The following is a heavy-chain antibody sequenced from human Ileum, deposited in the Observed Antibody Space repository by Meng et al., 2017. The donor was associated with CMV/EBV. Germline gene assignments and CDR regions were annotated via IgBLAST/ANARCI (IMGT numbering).Heavy chain of an antibody. J-gene: IGHJ4*02. CDR2: INPDNGGT. V-gene: IGHV1-2*02. CDR3: ARGYYYFDY. D-gene: IGHD3-22*01. Sequence: QVHLVQSGAEVKKPGASVRVSCKASGYNFIGYYMQWVRQAPGQGLEWMGWINPDNGGTNYAQKFQGRVTMTRDTSITTAYMELSSLRSDDTAVYFCARGYYYFDYWGQGTLVTVSS. CDR1: GYNFIGYY.